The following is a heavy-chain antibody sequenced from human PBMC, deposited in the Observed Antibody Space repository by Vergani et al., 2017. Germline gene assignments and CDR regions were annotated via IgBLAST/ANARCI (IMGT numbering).Heavy chain of an antibody. CDR1: GFTFSSYA. CDR3: AKDLRWTRMMVPYDFDY. V-gene: IGHV3-23*01. J-gene: IGHJ4*02. Sequence: EVQLLESGGGLVQPGGSLRLSCAASGFTFSSYAMSWVRQALGKGLEWVSAISGSGGSTYYADSVKGRFTISRDNSKNTLYLQMNSLRAEDTAVYYSAKDLRWTRMMVPYDFDYWGQGTLVTVSS. CDR2: ISGSGGST. D-gene: IGHD3-22*01.